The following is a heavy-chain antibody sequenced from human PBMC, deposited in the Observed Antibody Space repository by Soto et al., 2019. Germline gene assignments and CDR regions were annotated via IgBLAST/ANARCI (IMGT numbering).Heavy chain of an antibody. J-gene: IGHJ5*02. CDR1: GGSISSSSYY. Sequence: TLSLTCTVSGGSISSSSYYWGWIRQPPGKGLEWIGSISYSGSTYYNPSLKSRVTMSVDTSKNQFSLKLTSVTAADTAVYFCARRRYSIGWSTNWFDPWGQGTLVTVSS. CDR2: ISYSGST. D-gene: IGHD6-19*01. CDR3: ARRRYSIGWSTNWFDP. V-gene: IGHV4-39*01.